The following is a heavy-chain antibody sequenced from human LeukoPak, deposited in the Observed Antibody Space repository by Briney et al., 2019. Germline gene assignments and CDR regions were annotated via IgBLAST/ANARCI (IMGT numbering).Heavy chain of an antibody. CDR3: ARGPQLVVAATDLSDY. CDR1: GYTFTSYY. D-gene: IGHD2-15*01. J-gene: IGHJ4*02. CDR2: INPSGGST. Sequence: ASVKVSCKASGYTFTSYYMHWVRQAPGQGLEWMGIINPSGGSTSYAQKFQGRVTMTRDTSTSTAYMELRSLRSDDTAVYYCARGPQLVVAATDLSDYWGQGTLVTVSS. V-gene: IGHV1-46*01.